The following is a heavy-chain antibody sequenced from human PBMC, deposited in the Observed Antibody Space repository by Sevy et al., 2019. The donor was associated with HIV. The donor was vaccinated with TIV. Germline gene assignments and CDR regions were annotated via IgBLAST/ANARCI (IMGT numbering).Heavy chain of an antibody. Sequence: GESLKISCKGSGYSFTSYWIGWVRQMPGKGLEWMGIIYPGDSDTRYGPSFQGQVTISADKSISTAYLQWSSLKASDTAMYYCARSPIVLVVYAPYTFDYWGQGTLVTVSS. CDR2: IYPGDSDT. CDR1: GYSFTSYW. CDR3: ARSPIVLVVYAPYTFDY. J-gene: IGHJ4*02. D-gene: IGHD2-8*02. V-gene: IGHV5-51*01.